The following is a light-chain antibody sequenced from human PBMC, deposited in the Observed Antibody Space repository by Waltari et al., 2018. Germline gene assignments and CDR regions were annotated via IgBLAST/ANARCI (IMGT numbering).Light chain of an antibody. CDR1: NIGGRR. CDR2: DDS. V-gene: IGLV3-21*04. CDR3: QVWDSGSRDRHVV. J-gene: IGLJ2*01. Sequence: SYVLTQAPSVSVAPGKTATITCGGNNIGGRRVHWYRQKPGQAPALVMYDDSDRPSGIPERFSGSNSGNTATLTISRVEAGDEADEYCQVWDSGSRDRHVVFGGGTKLTVL.